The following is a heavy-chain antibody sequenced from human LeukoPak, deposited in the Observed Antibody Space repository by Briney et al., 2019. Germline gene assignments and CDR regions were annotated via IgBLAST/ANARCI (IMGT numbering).Heavy chain of an antibody. V-gene: IGHV4-59*01. Sequence: PSETLSLTCTVSGGSISSYYWSWIRQPPGKGLEWIGYIYYSGSTNYNPSLKSRVTISVDTSKNQFSLKLSSVTAADTAVYYCARGEGYSSGWSNWYFDLWGRGTLVTVSS. J-gene: IGHJ2*01. CDR3: ARGEGYSSGWSNWYFDL. CDR2: IYYSGST. D-gene: IGHD6-19*01. CDR1: GGSISSYY.